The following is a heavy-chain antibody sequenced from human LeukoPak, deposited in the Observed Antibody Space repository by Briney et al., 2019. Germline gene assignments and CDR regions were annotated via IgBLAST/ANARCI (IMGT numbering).Heavy chain of an antibody. CDR2: ISSSSSYI. CDR1: GFTFSSYA. Sequence: PGRSLRLSCAASGFTFSSYAMHWVRQAPGKGLEWVSSISSSSSYIYYADSVKGRFTISRDNAKNSLYLQMNSLRAEDTAVYYCAKEIIPGPMVASLASDYWGQGTLVTVSS. CDR3: AKEIIPGPMVASLASDY. J-gene: IGHJ4*02. V-gene: IGHV3-21*01. D-gene: IGHD3-10*01.